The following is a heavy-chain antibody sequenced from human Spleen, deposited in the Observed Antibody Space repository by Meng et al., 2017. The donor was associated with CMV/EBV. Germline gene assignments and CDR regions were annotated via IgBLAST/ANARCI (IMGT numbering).Heavy chain of an antibody. CDR1: GFTFITYS. CDR2: ISGSSSYI. V-gene: IGHV3-21*01. D-gene: IGHD3-9*01. Sequence: SGFTFITYSINWVRQAPGKGLEWVSSISGSSSYIYYADSVKGRFTISRDNAKNSLYLQMNSLRAEDTAVYYCARVNYDTLTGHSWFDPWGQGTLVTVSS. J-gene: IGHJ5*02. CDR3: ARVNYDTLTGHSWFDP.